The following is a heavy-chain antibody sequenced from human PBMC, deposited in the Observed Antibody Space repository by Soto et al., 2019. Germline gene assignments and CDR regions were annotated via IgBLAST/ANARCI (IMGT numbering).Heavy chain of an antibody. CDR2: IYHSGST. CDR1: GGSISSGGYS. CDR3: ARISFNGWQYSSSRPYYFDY. Sequence: SETLSLTCAVSGGSISSGGYSWSWIRQPPGKGLEWIGYIYHSGSTYYNPSLKSRVTISVDTSKNQVSLNLSVVTATDTAVYFCARISFNGWQYSSSRPYYFDYWGQGALVTVSS. D-gene: IGHD6-6*01. J-gene: IGHJ4*02. V-gene: IGHV4-30-2*02.